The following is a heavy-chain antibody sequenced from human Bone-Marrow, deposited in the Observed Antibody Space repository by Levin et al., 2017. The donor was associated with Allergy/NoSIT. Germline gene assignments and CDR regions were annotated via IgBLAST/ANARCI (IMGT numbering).Heavy chain of an antibody. CDR2: INAGNGNT. CDR3: VRPPVYSSSWTGWFDP. CDR1: GYTFNKYP. D-gene: IGHD6-13*01. V-gene: IGHV1-3*01. J-gene: IGHJ5*02. Sequence: GESLKISCKASGYTFNKYPMHWVRQAPGQRLEWMGGINAGNGNTKYSQKFQGRITITRDTSASTAYMELSSLSSEDTAVYYCVRPPVYSSSWTGWFDPWGQGTLVTVSS.